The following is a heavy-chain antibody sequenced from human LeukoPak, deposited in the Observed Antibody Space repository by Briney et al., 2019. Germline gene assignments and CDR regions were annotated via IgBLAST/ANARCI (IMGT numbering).Heavy chain of an antibody. J-gene: IGHJ5*02. CDR2: ISGSGGST. CDR3: ARDKDP. Sequence: PGGSLRLSCAASGFTFSSYAMSWVRQAAGKGLDWVSIISGSGGSTNYADSVKGRFTISRDNAKNSLYLQMNSLRDEDTAVYYCARDKDPWGQGTLVTVSS. CDR1: GFTFSSYA. V-gene: IGHV3-23*01.